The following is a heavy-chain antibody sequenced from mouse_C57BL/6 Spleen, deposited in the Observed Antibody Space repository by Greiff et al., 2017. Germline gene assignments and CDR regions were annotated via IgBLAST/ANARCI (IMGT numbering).Heavy chain of an antibody. V-gene: IGHV1-15*01. CDR3: TRYGYYPWYFDV. J-gene: IGHJ1*03. D-gene: IGHD2-3*01. Sequence: QVQLQQSGAELVRPGASVTLSCKASGYTFTDYEMHWVKQTPVHGLEWIGAIDPETGGTAYNQKFKGKAILTADKSSSTAYMELRSLTSEDSAVYYWTRYGYYPWYFDVWGTGTTVTVSS. CDR1: GYTFTDYE. CDR2: IDPETGGT.